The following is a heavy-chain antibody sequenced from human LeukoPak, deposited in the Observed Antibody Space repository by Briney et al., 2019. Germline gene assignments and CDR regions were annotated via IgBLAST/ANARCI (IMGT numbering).Heavy chain of an antibody. J-gene: IGHJ4*02. CDR3: ARVAERISFDY. D-gene: IGHD6-19*01. V-gene: IGHV4-59*01. Sequence: SETLSLTRTVPGGSLSSYYWSWIRQPPGKGLEYIGYMYYSGSTNYNPSLKSRVTISVDTSKNQFSLKLSSVTAADTAIYYCARVAERISFDYWGQGTLVTVSS. CDR1: GGSLSSYY. CDR2: MYYSGST.